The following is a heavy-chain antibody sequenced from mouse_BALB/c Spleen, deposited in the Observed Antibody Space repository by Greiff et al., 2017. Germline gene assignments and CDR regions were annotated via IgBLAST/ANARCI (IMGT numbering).Heavy chain of an antibody. CDR3: TRRRGYDDYFDY. CDR2: ISTYYGDA. D-gene: IGHD2-14*01. J-gene: IGHJ2*01. Sequence: QVQLKQSGAELVRPGVSVKISCKGSGYTFTDYAMHWVKQSHAKSLEWIGVISTYYGDASYNQKFKGKATMTVDKSSSTAYMELARLTSEDSAIYYCTRRRGYDDYFDYWGQGTTLTVSS. V-gene: IGHV1S137*01. CDR1: GYTFTDYA.